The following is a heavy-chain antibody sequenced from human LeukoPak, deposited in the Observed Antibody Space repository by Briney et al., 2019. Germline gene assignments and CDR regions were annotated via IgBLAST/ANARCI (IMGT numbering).Heavy chain of an antibody. D-gene: IGHD6-13*01. Sequence: SVKVSCKASGGTFSSYAISWVRQAPGQGLEWMGGIIPIFGTANYAQKFQGRVTITADESTSTAYMELSSLRSEDTAVYYCARSFSSWPSFAFDYWGQGTLVTVSS. CDR3: ARSFSSWPSFAFDY. V-gene: IGHV1-69*13. CDR1: GGTFSSYA. CDR2: IIPIFGTA. J-gene: IGHJ4*02.